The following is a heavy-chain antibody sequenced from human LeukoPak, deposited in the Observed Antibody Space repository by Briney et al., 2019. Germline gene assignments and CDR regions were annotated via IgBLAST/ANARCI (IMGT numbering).Heavy chain of an antibody. CDR3: AKPPAMVRGVGEFDP. J-gene: IGHJ5*02. D-gene: IGHD3-10*01. CDR2: ISGSGGST. CDR1: GFTFSTSG. V-gene: IGHV3-23*01. Sequence: PGGSLRLSCAASGFTFSTSGMHWVRQAPGKGLEWVSAISGSGGSTYYADSVKGRFTISRDNSKNTLYLQMNSLRAEDTAVYYCAKPPAMVRGVGEFDPWGQGTLVTVSS.